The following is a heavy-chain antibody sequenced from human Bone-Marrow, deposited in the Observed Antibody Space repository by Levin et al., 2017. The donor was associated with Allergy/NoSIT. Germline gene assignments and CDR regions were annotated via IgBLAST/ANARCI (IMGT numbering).Heavy chain of an antibody. Sequence: PGESLKISCAASGFTFSDYYMSWIRQAPGKGLEWISYISNNGDTIYEADSLKGRLTVFRDNAKNSLYLQMNSLRVEDTAVYFCARVGAAPAPNYYYYYGMDVWGQGTTVIVSS. J-gene: IGHJ6*02. CDR3: ARVGAAPAPNYYYYYGMDV. D-gene: IGHD6-13*01. CDR2: ISNNGDTI. V-gene: IGHV3-11*01. CDR1: GFTFSDYY.